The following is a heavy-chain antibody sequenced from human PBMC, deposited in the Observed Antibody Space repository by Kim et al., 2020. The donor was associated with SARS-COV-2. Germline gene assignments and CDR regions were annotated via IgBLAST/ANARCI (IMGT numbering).Heavy chain of an antibody. J-gene: IGHJ6*02. CDR1: GYTFTSYA. D-gene: IGHD6-13*01. Sequence: ASVKVSCKASGYTFTSYAMHWVRQAPGQGLEWMGWINAGNGNTKYSQKFQGRVTITRDTSASTAYMELSSLRSEDTAVYYCARDIAAAGEYYYYGMDVWGQGTTVTVSS. V-gene: IGHV1-3*01. CDR2: INAGNGNT. CDR3: ARDIAAAGEYYYYGMDV.